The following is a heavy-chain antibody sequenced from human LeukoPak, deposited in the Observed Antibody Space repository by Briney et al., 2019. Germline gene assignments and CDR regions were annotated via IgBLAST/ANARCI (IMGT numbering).Heavy chain of an antibody. Sequence: SETLSLTCTVSGGSISSSSYYWGWIRQPPGKGLEWIGSIYYSGSTYYNPSLKSRVTISVDTSKNQFSLRLGSVTAADTAVYYCARQTSGPASDYWGQGTLVSVSS. D-gene: IGHD3-3*01. V-gene: IGHV4-39*01. CDR3: ARQTSGPASDY. CDR2: IYYSGST. CDR1: GGSISSSSYY. J-gene: IGHJ4*02.